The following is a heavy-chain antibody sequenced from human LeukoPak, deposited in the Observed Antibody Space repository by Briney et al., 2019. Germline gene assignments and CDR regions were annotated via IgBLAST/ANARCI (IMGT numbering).Heavy chain of an antibody. J-gene: IGHJ4*02. CDR3: ARDRIGCLDK. CDR2: IWNDGGDK. V-gene: IGHV3-33*01. Sequence: GRSLRLSCAASGFTFSGYGMHWVRQAPGKGLEWVAVIWNDGGDKNYADSVKGRITISRDNSRNTLYLQMNSLRAEDTAVYYCARDRIGCLDKWGQGTLVTVSS. CDR1: GFTFSGYG. D-gene: IGHD6-19*01.